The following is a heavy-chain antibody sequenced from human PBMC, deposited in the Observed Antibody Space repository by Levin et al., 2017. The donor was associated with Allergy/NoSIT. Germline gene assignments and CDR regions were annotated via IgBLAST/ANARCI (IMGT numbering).Heavy chain of an antibody. D-gene: IGHD3-22*01. CDR1: GGSISDFY. V-gene: IGHV4-59*01. Sequence: SETLSLTCTVSGGSISDFYWSWIRQPPGKGLEWIGYIYYNGITNFNPSLKSRVTISVDRSNNEFSLRLTSVTTADTAVDYCARRASGYYANYFDYWGQGIPVTVSS. J-gene: IGHJ4*02. CDR2: IYYNGIT. CDR3: ARRASGYYANYFDY.